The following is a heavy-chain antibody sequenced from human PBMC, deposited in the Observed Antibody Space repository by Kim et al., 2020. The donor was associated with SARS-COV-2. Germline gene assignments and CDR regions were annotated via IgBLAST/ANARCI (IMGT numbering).Heavy chain of an antibody. CDR2: ISYSGST. V-gene: IGHV4-39*01. Sequence: SETLSLTCAVSGASITSSDHYWGWIRQPPGKGLEWIGSISYSGSTFDNPSLKSRVAISIDSSKNQFSLNLRSVTAAATAVYYCARRDLGLTFDYWGQGTL. CDR1: GASITSSDHY. CDR3: ARRDLGLTFDY. D-gene: IGHD3-9*01. J-gene: IGHJ4*02.